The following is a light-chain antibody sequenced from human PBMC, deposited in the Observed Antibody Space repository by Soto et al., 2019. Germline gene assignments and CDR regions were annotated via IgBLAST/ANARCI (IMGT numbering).Light chain of an antibody. V-gene: IGKV1-39*01. J-gene: IGKJ4*01. CDR2: AVP. CDR3: QQTYSTPT. CDR1: QPISTY. Sequence: DILMTQSPSSLSASAGDRVTITCRASQPISTYLNWYQHKPGQAPKLLIYAVPSWPSGVPTRFSGGGSGTDFTLTISSLQPEDFATYFCQQTYSTPTFGGGTKVEI.